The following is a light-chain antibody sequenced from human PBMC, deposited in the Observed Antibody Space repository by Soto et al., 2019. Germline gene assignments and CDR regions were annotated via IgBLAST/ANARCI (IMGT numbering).Light chain of an antibody. Sequence: QSVLTQPASVSGSPGQSITISCTGTSSDVGGYNYVSWYQQHPGKAPKLMIYEVSNRPSGVSNRFSGSKSGNTASLTISGLQAEDEADYYCSSYTRGTTLEGVFGTGTKLTVL. CDR2: EVS. V-gene: IGLV2-14*01. CDR1: SSDVGGYNY. CDR3: SSYTRGTTLEGV. J-gene: IGLJ1*01.